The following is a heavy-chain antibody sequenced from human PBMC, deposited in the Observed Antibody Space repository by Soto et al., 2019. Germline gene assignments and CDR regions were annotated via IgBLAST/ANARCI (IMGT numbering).Heavy chain of an antibody. CDR2: INHSGST. Sequence: PSETLSLTCAVYGGSFSGYYWTWIRQPPGTGLEWIGEINHSGSTNYNPSLKSRVTISVDTSKNQFSLKLSSVTAADTAVYYCARGIAAAGVDYWGQGTLVTVSS. CDR1: GGSFSGYY. CDR3: ARGIAAAGVDY. V-gene: IGHV4-34*01. J-gene: IGHJ4*02. D-gene: IGHD6-13*01.